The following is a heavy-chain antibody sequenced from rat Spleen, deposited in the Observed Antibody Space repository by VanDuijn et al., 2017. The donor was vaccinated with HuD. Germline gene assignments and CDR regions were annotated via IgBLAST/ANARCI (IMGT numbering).Heavy chain of an antibody. CDR1: GFTFSDYY. CDR3: ATLPNNSGYDYWYFDF. J-gene: IGHJ1*01. CDR2: ISYDGSST. Sequence: EVQLVESDGGLVQPGRSLKLSYAASGFTFSDYYMAWVRQAPTKGLEWVATISYDGSSTYYRDSVKGRFTISRDNAKSTLYLQMDSLRSEDTATYYCATLPNNSGYDYWYFDFWGSGTMVTVSS. D-gene: IGHD4-3*01. V-gene: IGHV5-29*01.